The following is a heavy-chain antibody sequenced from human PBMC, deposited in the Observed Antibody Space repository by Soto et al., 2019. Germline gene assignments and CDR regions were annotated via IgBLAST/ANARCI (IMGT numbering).Heavy chain of an antibody. CDR3: ARSKRWDSNTAADS. Sequence: SETLSLTCTVSGASISGYFWNWIRQPPGKGLEWVASLDYFGGTRQSPSLESRVTMSADTSKNQLSLRLTSMTAADTAVYYCARSKRWDSNTAADSWGQGILVTVSS. CDR1: GASISGYF. CDR2: LDYFGGT. J-gene: IGHJ4*02. V-gene: IGHV4-59*01. D-gene: IGHD5-18*01.